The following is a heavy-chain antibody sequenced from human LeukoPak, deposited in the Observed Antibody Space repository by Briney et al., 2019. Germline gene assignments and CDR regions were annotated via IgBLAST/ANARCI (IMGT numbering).Heavy chain of an antibody. CDR2: IKSDGST. Sequence: GGSLRLSCAASGFTFSSYWMHWVRQAPGKGLVWVSRIKSDGSTNYADSVKGRFTISRDNAKSTVSLQMNSLRAEDTGVYFCARAPSEIGGYYPEYFRHWGQGTLVTVSS. V-gene: IGHV3-74*01. CDR1: GFTFSSYW. CDR3: ARAPSEIGGYYPEYFRH. D-gene: IGHD3-22*01. J-gene: IGHJ1*01.